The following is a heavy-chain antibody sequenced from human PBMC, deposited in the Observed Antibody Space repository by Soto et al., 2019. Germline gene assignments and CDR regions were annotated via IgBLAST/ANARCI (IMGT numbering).Heavy chain of an antibody. CDR2: TYSGDTT. D-gene: IGHD1-1*01. CDR1: GFTVSNNY. J-gene: IGHJ4*02. CDR3: ARFAFNSRFDF. Sequence: EVQLVESGGGLVQPGGSLRLSCVVSGFTVSNNYISWVRQAPGKGLEWVSVTYSGDTTYYADSVKGRFTVSRDISKNTRYLQMNSLRAEDTAVFYCARFAFNSRFDFWGQGTLVTVSS. V-gene: IGHV3-66*01.